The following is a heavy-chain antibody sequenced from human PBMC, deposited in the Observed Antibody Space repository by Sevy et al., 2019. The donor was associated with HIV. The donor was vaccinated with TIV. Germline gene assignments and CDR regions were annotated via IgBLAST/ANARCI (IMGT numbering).Heavy chain of an antibody. CDR3: ARGGTASFYY. CDR1: GFTLSCCW. Sequence: GGSLRLSCAASGFTLSCCWMHWVRQAPGKGLVWVSRINNDGSTTTYADSVRGRFTISRDNAKNTLYLEMNSLRAEDTAVYYCARGGTASFYYWGQGTLVTVSS. J-gene: IGHJ4*02. CDR2: INNDGSTT. V-gene: IGHV3-74*03. D-gene: IGHD1-1*01.